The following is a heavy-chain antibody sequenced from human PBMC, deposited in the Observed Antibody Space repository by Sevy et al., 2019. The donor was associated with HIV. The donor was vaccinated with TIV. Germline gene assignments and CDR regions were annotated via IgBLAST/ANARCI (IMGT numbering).Heavy chain of an antibody. Sequence: GGSLRLSCAASGFTFSSYAMHWVRQAPGKGLEWVAVISYDGSNKYYADSVKGRFTISRDNFKNTLYLPMNSLRAEDTAVYYCARGSDDYVWGSYRAVDYWGQGTLVTVSS. CDR2: ISYDGSNK. D-gene: IGHD3-16*02. J-gene: IGHJ4*02. V-gene: IGHV3-30-3*01. CDR3: ARGSDDYVWGSYRAVDY. CDR1: GFTFSSYA.